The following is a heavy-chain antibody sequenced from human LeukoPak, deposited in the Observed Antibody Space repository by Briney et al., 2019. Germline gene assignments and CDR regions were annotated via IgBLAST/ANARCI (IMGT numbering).Heavy chain of an antibody. CDR2: ISYDGGNK. V-gene: IGHV3-30-3*01. CDR3: AKGYCSSTSCYTWDYFDY. J-gene: IGHJ4*02. CDR1: GFTFSSYA. Sequence: GGSLRLSCAASGFTFSSYAMHWVRQAPGKGLEWVAAISYDGGNKYYADSVKGRFTISRDNSKNTLYLQMNSLRAEDTAVYYCAKGYCSSTSCYTWDYFDYWGQGTLVTVSS. D-gene: IGHD2-2*02.